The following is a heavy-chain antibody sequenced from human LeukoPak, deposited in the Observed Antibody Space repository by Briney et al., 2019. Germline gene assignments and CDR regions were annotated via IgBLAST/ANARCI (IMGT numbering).Heavy chain of an antibody. CDR2: IYNSGST. J-gene: IGHJ4*02. D-gene: IGHD1-26*01. Sequence: SETLSLTCTVSGGSISIFYWTWIRQPPGKGLEWIGSIYNSGSTTYNPSLKSRVTISGGTSKNQFSLKLTSVTAADTAVYYCTRDRELGFWGQGTLVTVSS. CDR1: GGSISIFY. CDR3: TRDRELGF. V-gene: IGHV4-59*01.